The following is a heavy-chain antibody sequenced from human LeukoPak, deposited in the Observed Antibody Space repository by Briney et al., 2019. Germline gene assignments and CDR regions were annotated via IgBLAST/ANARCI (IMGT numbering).Heavy chain of an antibody. J-gene: IGHJ6*04. CDR3: ASEYSSSWYGMDV. CDR1: GGSFSGYY. Sequence: SETLSLTCAVYGGSFSGYYWSWIRQPPGKGLEWIGEINHSGSTNYNPSLKSRVTISVDTSKNQFSLKLSSGPAADTAVYYCASEYSSSWYGMDVWGEGTTVTVSS. V-gene: IGHV4-34*01. D-gene: IGHD6-13*01. CDR2: INHSGST.